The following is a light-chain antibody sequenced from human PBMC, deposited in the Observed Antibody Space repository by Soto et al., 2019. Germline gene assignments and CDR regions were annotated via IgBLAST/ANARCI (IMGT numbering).Light chain of an antibody. CDR3: AAWDDRLSGPV. J-gene: IGLJ2*01. CDR1: SSNVGRNY. CDR2: RND. V-gene: IGLV1-47*01. Sequence: QSVLTQPPSMFGTPGQRAAISCSGGSSNVGRNYVYWYQQLPGTAPKLLISRNDQRPSGVPDRFSGSKSGTSGSLASSGLRSEDEADYYCAAWDDRLSGPVFGGGTKLTVL.